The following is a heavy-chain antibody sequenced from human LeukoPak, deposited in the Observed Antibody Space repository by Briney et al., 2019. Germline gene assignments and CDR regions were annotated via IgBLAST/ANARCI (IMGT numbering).Heavy chain of an antibody. D-gene: IGHD5-18*01. CDR1: GGSISSNY. Sequence: SETLSLTCTVSGGSISSNYWRWIRQPAGKGLEWIGRIYTSGSTNYNPSLKSRVTMSVDTSKNQFSLKLSSVTAADTAVYYCARDIQSSNSYGSSWGQGTLVTVSS. CDR3: ARDIQSSNSYGSS. V-gene: IGHV4-4*07. J-gene: IGHJ4*02. CDR2: IYTSGST.